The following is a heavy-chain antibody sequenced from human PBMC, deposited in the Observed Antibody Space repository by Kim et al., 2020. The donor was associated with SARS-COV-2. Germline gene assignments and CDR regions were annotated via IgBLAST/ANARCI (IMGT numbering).Heavy chain of an antibody. CDR2: IYYSGST. J-gene: IGHJ4*02. Sequence: SETLSLTCTVSGGSISSSSYYWGWIRQPPGKGLEWIGSIYYSGSTYYNPSLKSRVTISVDTSKNQFSLKLSSVTAADTAVYYCARWRDSCGGDCHYFDYWGQGTLVTVSS. CDR3: ARWRDSCGGDCHYFDY. D-gene: IGHD2-21*02. V-gene: IGHV4-39*01. CDR1: GGSISSSSYY.